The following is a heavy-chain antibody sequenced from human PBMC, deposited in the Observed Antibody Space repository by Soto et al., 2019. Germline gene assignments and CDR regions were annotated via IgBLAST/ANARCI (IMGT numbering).Heavy chain of an antibody. Sequence: QLQLQESGPGLVKPSETLSLTCTVSGGSISSSSYYWGWIRQPPGKGLEWIGSIYYSGSTYYNPSLKSRVTISVDTSKNQFSLKLSSVTAADTAVYYCATRRSYQITIFGVVIKGHNWFDPWGQGTLVTVSS. V-gene: IGHV4-39*01. CDR3: ATRRSYQITIFGVVIKGHNWFDP. CDR1: GGSISSSSYY. CDR2: IYYSGST. D-gene: IGHD3-3*01. J-gene: IGHJ5*02.